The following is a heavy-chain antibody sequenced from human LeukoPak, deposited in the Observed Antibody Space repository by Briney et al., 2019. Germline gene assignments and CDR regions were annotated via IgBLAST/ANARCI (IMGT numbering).Heavy chain of an antibody. J-gene: IGHJ3*01. CDR3: ARDRKLVVVPGTDAFDL. V-gene: IGHV3-33*01. D-gene: IGHD2-2*01. Sequence: GRSLRLSCAASGFTFRSYGMDSVRQAPGKGLEWVAVIWLDGSNKYYTDSVKGRFTISRDNSKNTLYLQMNSLRAEDTAVYYCARDRKLVVVPGTDAFDLWGQGTMVTVSS. CDR1: GFTFRSYG. CDR2: IWLDGSNK.